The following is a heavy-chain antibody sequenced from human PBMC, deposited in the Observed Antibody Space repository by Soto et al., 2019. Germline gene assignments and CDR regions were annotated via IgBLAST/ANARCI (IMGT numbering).Heavy chain of an antibody. Sequence: GGSLRLSCAASGFTFSSYAMHWVRQAPGKGLEWVAVISYDGSNKYYADSVKGRFTISRDNSKNTLYLQMNSLRAEDTAVYYCARDARKWGGYYNDYYYGMDVWGQGTTVTVSS. J-gene: IGHJ6*02. CDR3: ARDARKWGGYYNDYYYGMDV. CDR1: GFTFSSYA. CDR2: ISYDGSNK. V-gene: IGHV3-30-3*01. D-gene: IGHD3-3*01.